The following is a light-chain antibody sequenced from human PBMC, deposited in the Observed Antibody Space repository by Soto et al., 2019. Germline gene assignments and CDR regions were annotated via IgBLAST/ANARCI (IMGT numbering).Light chain of an antibody. CDR2: GAS. J-gene: IGKJ1*01. CDR1: LSVSISF. CDR3: QQYESSVT. Sequence: EIVLTQSPGSLSLSPGEEVTLSCRASLSVSISFFAWYQQKPGQAPSLLIYGASRRATGVPDRFSGSGSGTDFTLSISRLEPEDLAVYYCQQYESSVTFGQGTKVEIK. V-gene: IGKV3-20*01.